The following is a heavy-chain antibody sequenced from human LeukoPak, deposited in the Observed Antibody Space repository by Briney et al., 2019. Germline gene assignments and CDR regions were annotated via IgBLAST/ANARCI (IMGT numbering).Heavy chain of an antibody. V-gene: IGHV3-30*02. D-gene: IGHD3-22*01. J-gene: IGHJ4*02. CDR2: IRYDGSNK. CDR1: GFTFSSYG. CDR3: ARDYYDSSGYYLYYFDY. Sequence: PGGSLRLSCAASGFTFSSYGMHWVRQAPGKGLEWVAFIRYDGSNKYYADSVKGRFTISRDNSKNTLYLQMNSLRAEDTAVYYCARDYYDSSGYYLYYFDYWGQGTLVTVSS.